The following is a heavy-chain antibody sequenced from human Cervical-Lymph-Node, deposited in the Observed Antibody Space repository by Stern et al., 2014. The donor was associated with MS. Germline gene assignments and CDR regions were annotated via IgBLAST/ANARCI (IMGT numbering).Heavy chain of an antibody. V-gene: IGHV4-59*03. Sequence: QVQLQESGPGLVKPSETLSLTCNVSGVSISRYRWSWIRQPPGKGLEWIGYINFSGTTKSSPSLKSRVTISLDTSMNQFSLRLTSVTAADTAVYFCATSDGYYFDFWGPGRLVTVSS. CDR3: ATSDGYYFDF. J-gene: IGHJ4*02. D-gene: IGHD6-25*01. CDR1: GVSISRYR. CDR2: INFSGTT.